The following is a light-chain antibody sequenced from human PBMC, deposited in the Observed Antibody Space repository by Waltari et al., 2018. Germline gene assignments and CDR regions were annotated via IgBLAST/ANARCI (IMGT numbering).Light chain of an antibody. CDR1: SGHSSNI. V-gene: IGLV4-69*01. J-gene: IGLJ3*02. Sequence: QLVLTRSPSASASLGASVKLTCTLDSGHSSNIVAWLQQQPEKGPRYLMKINSDGSHSKGDEIPDRFSGSSSGAERYLTISSVQSEDEADYYCQTGGHGTWVFGGGTKLTVL. CDR3: QTGGHGTWV. CDR2: INSDGSH.